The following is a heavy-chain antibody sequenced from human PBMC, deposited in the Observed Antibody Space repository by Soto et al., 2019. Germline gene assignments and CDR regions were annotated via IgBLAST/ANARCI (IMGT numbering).Heavy chain of an antibody. CDR2: IYYSRST. J-gene: IGHJ4*02. Sequence: SETLSLTCTVSGGSISSSSYYWGWIRQPPGKGLEWIGSIYYSRSTYYNPSLKSRVTISVDTSKNQFSLKLSSVTAADTAVYYCARHYYGSGSYCDYWGQGTLVTVSS. CDR1: GGSISSSSYY. D-gene: IGHD3-10*01. CDR3: ARHYYGSGSYCDY. V-gene: IGHV4-39*01.